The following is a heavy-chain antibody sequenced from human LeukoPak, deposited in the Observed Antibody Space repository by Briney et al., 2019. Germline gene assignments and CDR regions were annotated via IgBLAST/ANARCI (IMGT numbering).Heavy chain of an antibody. V-gene: IGHV4-59*01. D-gene: IGHD5-12*01. CDR2: IYYSGST. Sequence: SETLSLTCTVSGGSISSYYWSWIRQPPGKGLEWIGYIYYSGSTNYSPSLKSRVTISVDTSKNQFSLKLSSVTAADTAVYYCARSQERGYSGYDFDFWGQGTLVTVSS. CDR1: GGSISSYY. J-gene: IGHJ4*02. CDR3: ARSQERGYSGYDFDF.